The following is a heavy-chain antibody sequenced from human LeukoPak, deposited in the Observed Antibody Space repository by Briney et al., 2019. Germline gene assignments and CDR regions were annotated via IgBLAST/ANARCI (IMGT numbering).Heavy chain of an antibody. D-gene: IGHD3-10*01. J-gene: IGHJ6*02. V-gene: IGHV3-7*01. Sequence: GGSLRLSCVVSGITLSNYGMSWVRQAPGKGLEWVANIKQDGSEKYYVDSVKGRFTISRDNAKNSLYLQMNSLRAEDTAVYYCARCEYYYGSGSSSGMDVWGQGTTVTVSS. CDR3: ARCEYYYGSGSSSGMDV. CDR1: GITLSNYG. CDR2: IKQDGSEK.